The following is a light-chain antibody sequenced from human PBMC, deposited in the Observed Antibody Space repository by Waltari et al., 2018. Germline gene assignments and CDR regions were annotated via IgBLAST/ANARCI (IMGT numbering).Light chain of an antibody. J-gene: IGLJ1*01. CDR1: SSDVGGYDY. CDR3: CSYAGSYIYV. Sequence: QSALTQPRSVSGSPGQSITIACAGTSSDVGGYDYVSWYQQYPGKAPKLIIYDVTTRPSGVPDRFSGSKSANTASLTISGLQAEDEADYYRCSYAGSYIYVFGSGTKVTVL. CDR2: DVT. V-gene: IGLV2-11*01.